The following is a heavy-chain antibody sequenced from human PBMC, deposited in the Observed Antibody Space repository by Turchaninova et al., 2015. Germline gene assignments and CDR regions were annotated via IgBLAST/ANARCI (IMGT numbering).Heavy chain of an antibody. J-gene: IGHJ4*02. CDR1: GFTFSTYW. D-gene: IGHD2/OR15-2a*01. V-gene: IGHV3-7*03. CDR2: IKPDGGEK. CDR3: GRTGAPPFFSREFFDY. Sequence: GGSLRLSCAASGFTFSTYWMSWVRQAPGKGLEWVANIKPDGGEKYYMDSVKGRFTISRANAKNSLYLQMNSLRAEDTAVYYCGRTGAPPFFSREFFDYWGQGTLVTVSS.